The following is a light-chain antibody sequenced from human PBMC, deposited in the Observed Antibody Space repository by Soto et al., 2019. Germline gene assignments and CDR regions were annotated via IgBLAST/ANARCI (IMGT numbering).Light chain of an antibody. J-gene: IGKJ3*01. V-gene: IGKV3-11*01. CDR1: RGVSSY. CDR2: DTS. CDR3: HHRTNWPPSFT. Sequence: EIVLTQSPASLSVSPGERATLSCRTSRGVSSYLAWFQQKPGQAPRLLIYDTSTRAAGIPARFSGSGSGTDFTLTISSLDPEDVAVYYCHHRTNWPPSFTFGPGTKVNI.